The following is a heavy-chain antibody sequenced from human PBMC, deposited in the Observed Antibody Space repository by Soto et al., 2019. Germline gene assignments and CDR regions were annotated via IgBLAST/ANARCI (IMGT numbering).Heavy chain of an antibody. CDR3: ARDLETTTVTTHYYYGMDV. D-gene: IGHD4-17*01. CDR1: GFTFSSYA. Sequence: LRLSCAASGFTFSSYAMHWVRQAPGKGLEWVAVISYDGSNKYYADSVKGRFTISRDNSKNTLYLQMNSLRAEDTAVYYCARDLETTTVTTHYYYGMDVWGQGTTVTVSS. V-gene: IGHV3-30-3*01. J-gene: IGHJ6*02. CDR2: ISYDGSNK.